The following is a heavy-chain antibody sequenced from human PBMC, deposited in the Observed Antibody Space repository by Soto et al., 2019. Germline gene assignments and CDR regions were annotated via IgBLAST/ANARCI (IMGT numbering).Heavy chain of an antibody. CDR1: GGSISSGSYY. D-gene: IGHD6-13*01. Sequence: SETQSLTSTVSGGSISSGSYYWVWIRQPPGKGLELIVSIYYSTSTYYNPPLNSLVTISVDTSKIQFPLRLRSVTAADTAVYYCARQVKGIAAAGPYYFDYWVQGTLVTVSS. CDR2: IYYSTST. V-gene: IGHV4-39*01. CDR3: ARQVKGIAAAGPYYFDY. J-gene: IGHJ4*02.